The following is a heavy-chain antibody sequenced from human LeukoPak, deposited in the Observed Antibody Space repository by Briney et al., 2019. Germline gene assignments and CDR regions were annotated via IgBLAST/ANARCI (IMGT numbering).Heavy chain of an antibody. CDR3: ARLSEWYYFDY. CDR1: GFTVSSNY. J-gene: IGHJ4*02. CDR2: IYYSGST. V-gene: IGHV4-59*08. D-gene: IGHD3-3*01. Sequence: GSLRLSCAASGFTVSSNYMSWIRQPPGKGLEWIGYIYYSGSTNYNPSLKSRVTMLVDTSKNQFSLKLSSVTAADAAVYYCARLSEWYYFDYWGQGSLVTVSS.